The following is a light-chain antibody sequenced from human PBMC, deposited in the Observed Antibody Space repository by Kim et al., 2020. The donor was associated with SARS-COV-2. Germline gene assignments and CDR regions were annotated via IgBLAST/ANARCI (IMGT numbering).Light chain of an antibody. Sequence: DIVMTQSPDSLAVSLGERATINCKSSQSVLYSSNNKNYLAWYQQKPGQPPKLLIYWASTRESGVPDRFSGSGSGTDFTLTISSLQAEDVAGYSCQQYYSSPPTFGGGTKVEI. J-gene: IGKJ4*01. V-gene: IGKV4-1*01. CDR3: QQYYSSPPT. CDR1: QSVLYSSNNKNY. CDR2: WAS.